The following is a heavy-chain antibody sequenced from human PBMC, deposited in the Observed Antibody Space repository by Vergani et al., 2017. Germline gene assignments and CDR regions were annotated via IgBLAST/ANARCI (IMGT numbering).Heavy chain of an antibody. CDR1: GFTFSSYS. Sequence: EVQLVESGGGLVKPGGSLRLSCAASGFTFSSYSMNWVRQAPGKGLEWVSAISSNGGSTYYADSVKGRFTISRDNSKNTLYLQMSSLRAEDTAVYYCVKDRSIAVAYFDYWGQGTLVTVSS. J-gene: IGHJ4*02. D-gene: IGHD6-19*01. CDR2: ISSNGGST. V-gene: IGHV3-64D*06. CDR3: VKDRSIAVAYFDY.